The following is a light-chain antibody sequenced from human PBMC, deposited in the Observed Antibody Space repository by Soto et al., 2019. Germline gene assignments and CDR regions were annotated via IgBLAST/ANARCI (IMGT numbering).Light chain of an antibody. CDR1: QSVDRN. CDR2: GPS. CDR3: QQDNHWPPLT. V-gene: IGKV3-15*01. Sequence: ELVMTQSPATLSVSPGERATLSCRASQSVDRNLAWYHQKPGQATRLLIYGPSTRTKGIPARLSGSGSGTEFTLTISSLQSEEFAIDSCQQDNHWPPLTFGGGNKVDIK. J-gene: IGKJ4*01.